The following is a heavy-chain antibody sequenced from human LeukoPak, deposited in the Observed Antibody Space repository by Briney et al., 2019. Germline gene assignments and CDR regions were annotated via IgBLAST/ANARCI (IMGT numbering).Heavy chain of an antibody. CDR1: GGSISSYY. CDR3: ARHASGFAQYYFDY. Sequence: SETLSLTCTVSGGSISSYYWSWIRQPPGKGPEWIGYIYTSGSTNYNPSLKSRVTISVDTSKNQFSLKLSSVTAADTAVYYCARHASGFAQYYFDYWGQGTLVTVSS. CDR2: IYTSGST. D-gene: IGHD3-22*01. J-gene: IGHJ4*02. V-gene: IGHV4-4*09.